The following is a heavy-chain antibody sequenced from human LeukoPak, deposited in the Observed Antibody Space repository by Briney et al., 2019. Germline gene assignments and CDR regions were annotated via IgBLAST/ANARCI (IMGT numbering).Heavy chain of an antibody. CDR1: GFTFTGHY. CDR3: VREGNEVLTKDFDS. CDR2: INPHSGGT. D-gene: IGHD4-23*01. J-gene: IGHJ4*02. Sequence: AASVKVSCKASGFTFTGHYIHWVRQAPGQGLEWMGYINPHSGGTSSPQKFQGRVTLTTDTSISAAYVELSSLISDDTAMYYCVREGNEVLTKDFDSWGQGTLVTVSS. V-gene: IGHV1-2*02.